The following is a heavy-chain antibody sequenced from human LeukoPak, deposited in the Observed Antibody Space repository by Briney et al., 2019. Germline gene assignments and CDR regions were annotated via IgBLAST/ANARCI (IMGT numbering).Heavy chain of an antibody. CDR2: IWYDGSNK. CDR3: ARPAYSGSYLAHFDY. CDR1: GFTFSSYG. Sequence: PGGSLRLSCAASGFTFSSYGMLWGRQAPGKGLEWVAGIWYDGSNKYYADSVKGRFTISRDNSKNTLYLQMNSLRAEDTAVYYCARPAYSGSYLAHFDYWGQGTLVTVSS. J-gene: IGHJ4*02. V-gene: IGHV3-33*01. D-gene: IGHD1-26*01.